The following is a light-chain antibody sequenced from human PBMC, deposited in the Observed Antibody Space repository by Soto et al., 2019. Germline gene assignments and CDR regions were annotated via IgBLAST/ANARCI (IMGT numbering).Light chain of an antibody. CDR2: EVS. CDR1: KNDIGVYDF. Sequence: QSALTQPPSASGSPGQSVTISCTGTKNDIGVYDFVSWYQQHPGKAPKLMIYEVSNRPSGVSSRFSGSKSGNTASLTISGLQAEDEADYYCSSYRSSSSFVFGTGTKLTVL. V-gene: IGLV2-14*01. J-gene: IGLJ1*01. CDR3: SSYRSSSSFV.